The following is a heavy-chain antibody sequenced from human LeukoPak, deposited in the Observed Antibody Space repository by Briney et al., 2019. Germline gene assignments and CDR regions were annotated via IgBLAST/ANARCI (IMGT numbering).Heavy chain of an antibody. CDR1: GGSISSSNW. V-gene: IGHV4-4*02. CDR2: IYHSGST. D-gene: IGHD2-15*01. J-gene: IGHJ3*02. Sequence: PSETQSLTCAVSGGSISSSNWWSWVRQPPGKGLEWIGEIYHSGSTNYNPSHKSRVTISVDKSKNQFSLKLSSVTAADTAVYYCARAPDYCSGGSCYFAFDIWGQGTMVTVSS. CDR3: ARAPDYCSGGSCYFAFDI.